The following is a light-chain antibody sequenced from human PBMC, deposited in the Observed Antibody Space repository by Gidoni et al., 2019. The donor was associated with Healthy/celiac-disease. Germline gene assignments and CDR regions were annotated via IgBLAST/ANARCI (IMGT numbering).Light chain of an antibody. Sequence: DIQMTQSPSTLSASVGDRVTITCRASQSISSWLAWYQQKPPKLLIYDASSLESGVPSRFSGSGSGTEFTLTISSLQPDDFATYYCQQYKSYSWTFGQGTKVEIK. CDR1: QSISSW. CDR3: QQYKSYSWT. J-gene: IGKJ1*01. CDR2: DAS. V-gene: IGKV1-5*01.